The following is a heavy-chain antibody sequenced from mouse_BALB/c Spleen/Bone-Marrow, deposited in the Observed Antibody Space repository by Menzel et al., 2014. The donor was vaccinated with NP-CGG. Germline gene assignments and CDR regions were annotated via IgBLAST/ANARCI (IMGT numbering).Heavy chain of an antibody. CDR3: ARRELRMGNYYAMDY. V-gene: IGHV1-77*01. J-gene: IGHJ4*01. CDR2: IYPGSGST. Sequence: VKLVESGPELVKPGASVKMSCKASGYTFTDYVISWVKQRTGQGLERIGEIYPGSGSTYYNEKFKGKATLTADKSSNTAYMQLSSLTSEDSAVYFCARRELRMGNYYAMDYWGQGTSVTVSS. CDR1: GYTFTDYV. D-gene: IGHD2-1*01.